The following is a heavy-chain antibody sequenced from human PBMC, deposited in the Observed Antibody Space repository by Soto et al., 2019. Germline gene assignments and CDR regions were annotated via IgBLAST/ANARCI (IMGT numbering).Heavy chain of an antibody. Sequence: GESLKISCQVSGYSFTSYLIGWVRQKPGKGLEWMGIINPGDAEARYSPSFQGQVTFSVDWRSGTAYLQWSSLKASDTAMYYCARHLAMIVAPDYWGQGTLVTVSS. D-gene: IGHD3-22*01. CDR1: GYSFTSYL. CDR3: ARHLAMIVAPDY. V-gene: IGHV5-51*01. J-gene: IGHJ4*02. CDR2: INPGDAEA.